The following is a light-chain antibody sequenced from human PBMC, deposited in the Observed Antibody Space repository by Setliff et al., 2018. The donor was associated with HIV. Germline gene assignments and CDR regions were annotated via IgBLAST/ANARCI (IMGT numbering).Light chain of an antibody. V-gene: IGLV2-14*03. J-gene: IGLJ1*01. CDR3: SSYASRTPLYV. Sequence: ALAQPASVSGSPGQSITVSCTGTSSDVGGYNYVSWFQQHPGKAPKLMISAVSNRPSGVSNRFSGSKSGNTASLTISGLQAEDEADYYCSSYASRTPLYVFGTGTKSPS. CDR1: SSDVGGYNY. CDR2: AVS.